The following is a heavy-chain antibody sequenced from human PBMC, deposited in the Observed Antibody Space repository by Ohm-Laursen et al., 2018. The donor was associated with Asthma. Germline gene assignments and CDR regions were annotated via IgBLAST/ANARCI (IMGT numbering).Heavy chain of an antibody. V-gene: IGHV3-30-3*01. CDR3: ATGFGDYPLDYYYGMDV. CDR1: GFTFSSYA. D-gene: IGHD4-17*01. J-gene: IGHJ6*02. CDR2: ISYDGSNK. Sequence: SLRLSCAASGFTFSSYAMHWVRQAPGKGLEWVAVISYDGSNKYYADSVKGRFTISRDNSKNTLYLQMNSLRAEDTAVYYCATGFGDYPLDYYYGMDVWGQGTTVTVSS.